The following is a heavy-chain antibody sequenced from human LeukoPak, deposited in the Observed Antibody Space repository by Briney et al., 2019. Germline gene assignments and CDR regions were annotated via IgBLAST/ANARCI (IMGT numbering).Heavy chain of an antibody. J-gene: IGHJ6*02. CDR3: AKEQRSGSHYYYYGMDV. CDR2: INHSGST. D-gene: IGHD1/OR15-1a*01. CDR1: GGSFSGYY. Sequence: SETLSLTCAVYGGSFSGYYWSWIRQPPGKGLEWIGEINHSGSTNYNPSLKSRVTISVDTSKNQFSLKLSSVTAADTAVYYCAKEQRSGSHYYYYGMDVWGQGTTVTVSS. V-gene: IGHV4-34*01.